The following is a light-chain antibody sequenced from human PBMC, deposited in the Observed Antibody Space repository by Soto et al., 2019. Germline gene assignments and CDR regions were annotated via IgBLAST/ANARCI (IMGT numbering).Light chain of an antibody. CDR2: AAS. J-gene: IGKJ1*01. Sequence: QSPSTLSLSPGEGVTLSCRASQSVTVNSLAWYQQKPGQAPRLLIYAASTRAAAVPDRFTGSGSGTDFALTISSLQSEDFAVYYCQQYNNCLTWTFGQGTKVDIK. CDR3: QQYNNCLTWT. CDR1: QSVTVN. V-gene: IGKV3D-15*01.